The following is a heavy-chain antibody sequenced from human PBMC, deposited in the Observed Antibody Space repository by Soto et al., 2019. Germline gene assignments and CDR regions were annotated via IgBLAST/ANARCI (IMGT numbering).Heavy chain of an antibody. Sequence: GGSLRLSCAASGFTFSSYAMSWVRQAPGKGLEWVSAISGSGGSTYYADSVKGRFTISRDNSKNTLYLQMNSLRAEDTAVYYCAKDFRGYGDEYYYYYGMDVWGQGTTVTVSS. D-gene: IGHD3-10*01. CDR3: AKDFRGYGDEYYYYYGMDV. J-gene: IGHJ6*02. CDR1: GFTFSSYA. CDR2: ISGSGGST. V-gene: IGHV3-23*01.